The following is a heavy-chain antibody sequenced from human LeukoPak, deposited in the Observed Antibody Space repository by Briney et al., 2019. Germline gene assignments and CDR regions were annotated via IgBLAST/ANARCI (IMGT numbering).Heavy chain of an antibody. J-gene: IGHJ4*02. CDR3: AKGYYGSGSYGWFDY. D-gene: IGHD3-10*01. Sequence: GGSLRLSCAASGFTFSSYSMNWVRQAPGKGLEWVSCMRSGSSNIYYADSVKGRFTISRDNAKNSLYLQMNSLIAEDTAVYSCAKGYYGSGSYGWFDYWGQGTLVTVSS. CDR1: GFTFSSYS. CDR2: MRSGSSNI. V-gene: IGHV3-21*04.